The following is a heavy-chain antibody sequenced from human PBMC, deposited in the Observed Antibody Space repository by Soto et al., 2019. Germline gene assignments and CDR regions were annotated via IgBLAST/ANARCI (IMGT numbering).Heavy chain of an antibody. CDR3: ARESDSSGYWYYFDY. CDR1: GFTFSSYW. V-gene: IGHV3-7*03. D-gene: IGHD3-22*01. J-gene: IGHJ4*02. CDR2: IKQDGSGK. Sequence: GGSLRLSCAASGFTFSSYWMSWVRQAPGKGLEWVANIKQDGSGKYYVDSVKGRFTISRDNAKNSLYLQMNSLRAEDTAVYYCARESDSSGYWYYFDYWGQGTLVTVSS.